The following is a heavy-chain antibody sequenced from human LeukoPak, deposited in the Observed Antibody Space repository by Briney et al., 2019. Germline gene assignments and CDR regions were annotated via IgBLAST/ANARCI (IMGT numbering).Heavy chain of an antibody. D-gene: IGHD3-3*01. Sequence: ASVKVSCKASGYTFTSYGISWVRQAPGQGLEWMGWISAYNGNTNYAQKLQGRVTMTTDTSTSTAYMELRSLRSDDTAVYYCARDLAWSGYPNWFDPWGQGTLVTVSS. V-gene: IGHV1-18*01. J-gene: IGHJ5*02. CDR1: GYTFTSYG. CDR3: ARDLAWSGYPNWFDP. CDR2: ISAYNGNT.